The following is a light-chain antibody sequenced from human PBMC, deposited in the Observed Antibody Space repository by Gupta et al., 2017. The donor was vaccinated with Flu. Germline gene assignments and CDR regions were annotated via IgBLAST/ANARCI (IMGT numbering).Light chain of an antibody. CDR2: GAS. J-gene: IGKJ5*01. V-gene: IGKV3-15*01. Sequence: EMVMTQSPATLSVSLGERATLSCRASQIINTNLAWYQQKPAQPPRLLISGASIRATGIPARFSGSGSGTEFTLTSTNLQSEDGAIYFWQQDQDWVTFGQGTRLEIK. CDR1: QIINTN. CDR3: QQDQDWVT.